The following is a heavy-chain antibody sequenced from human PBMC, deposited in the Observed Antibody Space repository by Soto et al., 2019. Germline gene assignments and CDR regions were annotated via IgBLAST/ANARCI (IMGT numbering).Heavy chain of an antibody. V-gene: IGHV1-18*04. CDR2: NSAYNGNT. J-gene: IGHJ6*02. D-gene: IGHD2-2*01. CDR3: AKDPPWTVGPLAMDV. Sequence: QVQLVQSGAEVKKPGASVKVSCKTSGYIFTSNDITWVRQAPGQGLEWMGWNSAYNGNTKYAQKLQGRVTMTTDTSTSTAYMELRSLRSDDTAVYYCAKDPPWTVGPLAMDVWGQGTTVTVSS. CDR1: GYIFTSND.